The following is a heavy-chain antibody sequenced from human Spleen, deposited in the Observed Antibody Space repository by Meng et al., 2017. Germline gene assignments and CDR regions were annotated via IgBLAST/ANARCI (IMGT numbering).Heavy chain of an antibody. CDR3: TKNDFYCLGY. CDR2: IYHSGST. Sequence: VQLQESGPGLVKPSGTLSLTCAVSGASISSDNWWSWVRQPPGKGLEWIGEIYHSGSTNYNSSLKSRITISVDKPKNQFSLTLSSVTAADTAVYYCTKNDFYCLGYWGQGTLVTVSS. J-gene: IGHJ4*02. CDR1: GASISSDNW. V-gene: IGHV4-4*02. D-gene: IGHD2-21*01.